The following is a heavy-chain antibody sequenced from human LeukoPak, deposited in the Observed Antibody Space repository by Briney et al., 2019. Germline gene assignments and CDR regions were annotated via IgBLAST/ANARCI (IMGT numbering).Heavy chain of an antibody. CDR3: ARAPYSSSFFDY. J-gene: IGHJ4*02. D-gene: IGHD6-13*01. V-gene: IGHV4-34*01. CDR2: INHSGST. Sequence: PWETLSLTCAVYGGSFSGYYWSWIRQPPGKGLEWIGEINHSGSTNYNPSLKGRVTISVDTYKNQFSLKLSSVTAADTAVYYCARAPYSSSFFDYWGQGTLVTVSS. CDR1: GGSFSGYY.